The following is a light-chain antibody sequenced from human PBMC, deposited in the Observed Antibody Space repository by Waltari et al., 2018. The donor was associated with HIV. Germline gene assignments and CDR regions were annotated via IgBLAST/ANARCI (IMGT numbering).Light chain of an antibody. CDR1: SGGLASDF. Sequence: NLMLTQPHSVSEFPGGTLTISFTRSSGGLASDFVQWFQQRPGSSPTTVIFENNRRPSGVPPRFSGSIATSANSASLTISGLKTEDEADYYCHSYDGTNWVFGGGTKLTVL. J-gene: IGLJ3*02. V-gene: IGLV6-57*01. CDR2: ENN. CDR3: HSYDGTNWV.